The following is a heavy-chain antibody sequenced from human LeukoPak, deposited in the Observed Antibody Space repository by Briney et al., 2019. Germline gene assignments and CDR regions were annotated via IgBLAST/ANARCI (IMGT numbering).Heavy chain of an antibody. D-gene: IGHD3-16*01. V-gene: IGHV4-39*01. Sequence: SETLSLTCTVSVGSISSSSYYWGWIRQPPGKGLEWIGSIYYSGSTYYNPSLKSPVTISVDTSKNQFSLKLSSVTAADTAVYYCARRRSLGGPIDYWGQGTLVTVSS. J-gene: IGHJ4*02. CDR3: ARRRSLGGPIDY. CDR2: IYYSGST. CDR1: VGSISSSSYY.